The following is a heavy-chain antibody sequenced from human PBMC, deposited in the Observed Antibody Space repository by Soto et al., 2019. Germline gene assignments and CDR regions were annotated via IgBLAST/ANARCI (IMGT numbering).Heavy chain of an antibody. D-gene: IGHD4-17*01. CDR3: ARARDYDYHYSGMDV. CDR1: GFTFSDYD. J-gene: IGHJ6*02. V-gene: IGHV3-30*03. CDR2: ILFDGSNK. Sequence: GGSLRLSCAASGFTFSDYDMHWVRQAPGKGLDWVSRILFDGSNKYYADSVKGRFTISRDNSKNSLYLQMKSLRAEDTAVYYCARARDYDYHYSGMDVWGQGTTVTVSS.